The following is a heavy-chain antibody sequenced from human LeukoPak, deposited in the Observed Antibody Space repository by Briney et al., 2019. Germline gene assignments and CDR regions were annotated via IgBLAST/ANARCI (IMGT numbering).Heavy chain of an antibody. CDR2: IWYDGSNK. CDR3: ARDGAVAAPVYYYFDY. J-gene: IGHJ4*02. D-gene: IGHD6-19*01. V-gene: IGHV3-33*01. CDR1: GFTFSSYG. Sequence: GGSLRLSCVASGFTFSSYGMHWVRQAPGKGLEWVAVIWYDGSNKNYADSVKGRFTISRDNSKNTLYLQVNSLRAEDTAVYYCARDGAVAAPVYYYFDYWGQGTLVTVSS.